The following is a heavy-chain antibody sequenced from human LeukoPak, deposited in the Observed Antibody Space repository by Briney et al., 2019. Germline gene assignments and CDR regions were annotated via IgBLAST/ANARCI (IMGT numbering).Heavy chain of an antibody. D-gene: IGHD6-19*01. J-gene: IGHJ4*02. Sequence: ETLSLTCAVYGGSFSGYYWSWIRQPPGKGLEWIGEINHSGSTNYNPSLKSRVTILVDTSKNQFSLKLSSVTAADTAVYYCARYSSGWSKGTFDYWGQGTLVTVSS. V-gene: IGHV4-34*01. CDR2: INHSGST. CDR3: ARYSSGWSKGTFDY. CDR1: GGSFSGYY.